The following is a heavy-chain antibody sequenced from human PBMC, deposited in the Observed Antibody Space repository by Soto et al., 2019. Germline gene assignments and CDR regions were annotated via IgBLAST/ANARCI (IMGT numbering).Heavy chain of an antibody. D-gene: IGHD3-22*01. Sequence: QVQLQESGPGLVKPSQTLSLTCTVSGVSISSGGYYWSWIRQHPGKGLEWIGYIYYSGSTYYNPSLTSRVTISVDTSKNQFSLKLSSVTAADTAVYYCAHNYYDSSGHPNWGQGTLVTVSS. CDR1: GVSISSGGYY. CDR3: AHNYYDSSGHPN. V-gene: IGHV4-31*03. CDR2: IYYSGST. J-gene: IGHJ4*02.